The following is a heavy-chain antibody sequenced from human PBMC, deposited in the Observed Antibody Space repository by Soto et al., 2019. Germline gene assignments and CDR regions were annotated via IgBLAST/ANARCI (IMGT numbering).Heavy chain of an antibody. D-gene: IGHD3-9*01. Sequence: SVKVSCKASGGTFSSYAISWVRQAPGQGLEWMGGIIPIFGTANYAQKFQGRVTITADESTSTAYMELSSLRSEDTAVYYCARSLNKLRYFEWLLPTYGMDVWGQGTTVTVSS. V-gene: IGHV1-69*13. CDR3: ARSLNKLRYFEWLLPTYGMDV. CDR2: IIPIFGTA. J-gene: IGHJ6*02. CDR1: GGTFSSYA.